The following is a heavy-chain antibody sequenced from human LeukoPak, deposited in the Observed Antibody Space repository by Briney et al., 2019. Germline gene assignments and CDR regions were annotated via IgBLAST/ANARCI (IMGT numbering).Heavy chain of an antibody. CDR2: INPNSGGT. J-gene: IGHJ5*02. Sequence: GASVKVSCKASGYTFTGYYMHWVRQAPGQGLEWMGWINPNSGGTNYAQKFQGRVTMTRDTSISTAYMELSRLRSDDTAVYYCARAASIVGATRGEWFDPWGQGTLSPSPQ. V-gene: IGHV1-2*02. CDR1: GYTFTGYY. CDR3: ARAASIVGATRGEWFDP. D-gene: IGHD1-26*01.